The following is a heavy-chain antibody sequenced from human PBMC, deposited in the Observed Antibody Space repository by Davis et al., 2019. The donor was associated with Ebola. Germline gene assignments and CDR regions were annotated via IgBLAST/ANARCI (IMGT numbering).Heavy chain of an antibody. CDR1: GFTFTSPC. CDR3: AGRDMITLGGVIVENDAFDI. V-gene: IGHV5-51*01. D-gene: IGHD3-16*02. J-gene: IGHJ3*02. CDR2: IYPGDSDT. Sequence: GESLKISCQASGFTFTSPCIAWVRHMPGKGLSPLGIIYPGDSDTRYSPSFQGQVTISADKSISTAYLQWSSLKASDTAMYFCAGRDMITLGGVIVENDAFDIWGQGTMVSVSS.